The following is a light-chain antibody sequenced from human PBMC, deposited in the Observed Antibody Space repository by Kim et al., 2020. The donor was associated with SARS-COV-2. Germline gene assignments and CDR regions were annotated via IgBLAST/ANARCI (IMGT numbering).Light chain of an antibody. Sequence: EIVMTHSPATLSLSPWERATLSCRASQPIGTDFASYQQKPGQAPRLLIYHAFSRATGIPASSSGSGSGTEFSLTISSLQSEDFAVYYCQQYNDWPLTFGGGTKLEI. CDR1: QPIGTD. CDR2: HAF. CDR3: QQYNDWPLT. V-gene: IGKV3D-15*01. J-gene: IGKJ4*01.